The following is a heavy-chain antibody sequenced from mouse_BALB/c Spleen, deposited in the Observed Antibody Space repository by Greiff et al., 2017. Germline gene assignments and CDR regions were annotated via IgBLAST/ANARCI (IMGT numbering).Heavy chain of an antibody. D-gene: IGHD2-2*01. CDR2: IYPGDGDT. Sequence: QVQLQQSGAELARPGASVKLSCKASGYTFTSYWMQWVKQRPGQGLEWIGAIYPGDGDTRYTQKFKGKATLTADKSSSTAYMQLSSLASEDSAVYYCARSGGNGNDVAYWGQGTLVTVSA. CDR1: GYTFTSYW. CDR3: ARSGGNGNDVAY. J-gene: IGHJ3*01. V-gene: IGHV1-87*01.